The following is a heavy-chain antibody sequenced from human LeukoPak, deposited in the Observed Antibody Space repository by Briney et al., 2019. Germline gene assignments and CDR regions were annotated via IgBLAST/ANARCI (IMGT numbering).Heavy chain of an antibody. D-gene: IGHD3-10*01. CDR1: GFTFDDYA. V-gene: IGHV3-43D*04. CDR2: INWAGATT. J-gene: IGHJ4*02. Sequence: GGSLRLSCAASGFTFDDYAMHWVRHAPGKGLEWVSLINWAGATTYSADSVKGRFTISRDNSKNTLYLQMNSLRAEDTAVYYCAFDYASGSYLGFDYWGQGTLVTVSS. CDR3: AFDYASGSYLGFDY.